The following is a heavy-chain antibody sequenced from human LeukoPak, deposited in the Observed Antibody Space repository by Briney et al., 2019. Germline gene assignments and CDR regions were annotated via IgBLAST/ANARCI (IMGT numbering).Heavy chain of an antibody. V-gene: IGHV3-23*01. D-gene: IGHD2-15*01. CDR2: ISGSGDST. J-gene: IGHJ6*03. CDR1: GFTFSSYA. CDR3: AKEGCSGGSCYSYYYYMDV. Sequence: PGGSLRLSCAASGFTFSSYAMSWVRQAPGKGLEWVSAISGSGDSTYYADSVKGRFTISRDNSKNTLYLQMKSLRAEDTAVYYCAKEGCSGGSCYSYYYYMDVWGKGTTVTVSS.